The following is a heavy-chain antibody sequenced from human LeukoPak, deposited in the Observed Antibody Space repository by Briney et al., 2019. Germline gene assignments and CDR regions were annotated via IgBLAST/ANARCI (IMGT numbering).Heavy chain of an antibody. Sequence: GSLRLSCAASGFTLNSNYKNWVRQAPGKGLEWVSGIFSGGSTYYADSVKGRFTISRDNSKNTLYLQMNSLRAEDTAVYYCARVMDEYDISTGYSDFSWFDPWGQGTLVTVSS. J-gene: IGHJ5*02. D-gene: IGHD3-9*01. V-gene: IGHV3-66*01. CDR1: GFTLNSNY. CDR2: IFSGGST. CDR3: ARVMDEYDISTGYSDFSWFDP.